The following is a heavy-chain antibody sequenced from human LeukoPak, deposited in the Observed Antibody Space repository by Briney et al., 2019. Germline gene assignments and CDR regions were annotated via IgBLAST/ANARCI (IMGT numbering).Heavy chain of an antibody. V-gene: IGHV1-69*05. CDR3: ARDGGSGSLDY. Sequence: SVTVSCKASGGTFSSYAISWVRQAPGQGLEWMGGIIPIFGTANYAQKFQGRVTITTDESTSTAYMELSSLRSEDTAVCYCARDGGSGSLDYWGQGTLVTVSS. CDR1: GGTFSSYA. D-gene: IGHD3-10*01. CDR2: IIPIFGTA. J-gene: IGHJ4*02.